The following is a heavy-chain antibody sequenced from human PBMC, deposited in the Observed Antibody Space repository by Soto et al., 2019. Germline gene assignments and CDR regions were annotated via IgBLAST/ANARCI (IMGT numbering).Heavy chain of an antibody. CDR3: AKDPSIAAAGTGYFDY. D-gene: IGHD6-13*01. CDR1: GFTFSSYG. Sequence: GGSLRLSCAASGFTFSSYGMHWVRQAPGKGLEWVAVISYDGSNKYYADSVKGRFTTSRDNSKNTLYLQMNSLRAEDTAVYYCAKDPSIAAAGTGYFDYWGQGTLVTVSS. J-gene: IGHJ4*02. CDR2: ISYDGSNK. V-gene: IGHV3-30*18.